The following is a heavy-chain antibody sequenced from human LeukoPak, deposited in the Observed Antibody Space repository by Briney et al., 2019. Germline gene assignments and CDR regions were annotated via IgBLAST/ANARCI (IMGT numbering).Heavy chain of an antibody. Sequence: KSGGSLRLSCAASGFTFSSYSMHWVRQAPGKGLEWVSSISSSSSYIYYADSVKRRFTISRDNAKNSLYLQMDSLRAEDTAVYYCARGLSYYDSSGYYYVVTYFDYWGQGTLVTVSS. J-gene: IGHJ4*02. CDR1: GFTFSSYS. D-gene: IGHD3-22*01. CDR3: ARGLSYYDSSGYYYVVTYFDY. CDR2: ISSSSSYI. V-gene: IGHV3-21*01.